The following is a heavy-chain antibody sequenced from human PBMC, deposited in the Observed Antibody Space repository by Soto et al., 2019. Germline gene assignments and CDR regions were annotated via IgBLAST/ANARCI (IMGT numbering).Heavy chain of an antibody. CDR2: MNPNSGNA. J-gene: IGHJ6*02. Sequence: ASVKVSCKASGYTFTSYDINWVRQATGQGLEWMGWMNPNSGNAGYAQKFQGRVTMTRNTSISTAYMELSSLRSEDTAVYYCARGRMYSSSWYDFRGYYYGMDVWGQGTTVTVSS. D-gene: IGHD6-13*01. V-gene: IGHV1-8*01. CDR3: ARGRMYSSSWYDFRGYYYGMDV. CDR1: GYTFTSYD.